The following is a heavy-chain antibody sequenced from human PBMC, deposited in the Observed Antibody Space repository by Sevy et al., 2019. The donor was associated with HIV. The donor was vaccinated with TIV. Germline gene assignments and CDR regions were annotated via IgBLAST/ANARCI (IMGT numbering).Heavy chain of an antibody. CDR1: GFTFSSYA. CDR3: AKSPPYGSGSYPNWFDP. D-gene: IGHD3-10*01. V-gene: IGHV3-23*01. Sequence: GGSLRLSCAASGFTFSSYAMSWVRQAPGKGLEWVSAISGSGGSTYYADSVKGRFTISRDNSKNMLYLQMNSLRAEDTAVYYCAKSPPYGSGSYPNWFDPWGQGTLVTVSS. CDR2: ISGSGGST. J-gene: IGHJ5*02.